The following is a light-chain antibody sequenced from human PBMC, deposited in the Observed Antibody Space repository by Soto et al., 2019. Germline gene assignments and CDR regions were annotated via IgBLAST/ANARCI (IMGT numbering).Light chain of an antibody. Sequence: EIVMTQSPATLSVSPGERATLSCRASQSVSSNLAWYQQKPGQAPRLLIYGASTRATGIPARFSGSRSGTEFTLTISSLQSEDFAVYYCQQYNNWPLFGQGTKVEIK. V-gene: IGKV3-15*01. CDR2: GAS. CDR1: QSVSSN. CDR3: QQYNNWPL. J-gene: IGKJ1*01.